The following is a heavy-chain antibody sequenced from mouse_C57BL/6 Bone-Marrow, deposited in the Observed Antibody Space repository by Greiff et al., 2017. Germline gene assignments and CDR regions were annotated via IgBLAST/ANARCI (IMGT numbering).Heavy chain of an antibody. J-gene: IGHJ3*01. Sequence: QVQLQQPGAELVKPGASVKLSCKASGYTFTSYWMHWVKQRPGQGLEWIGMIHPNSGSTNYNEKFKSKATLTVDKSSSTTYMQLRSLSSEDSAVYYCARWLPAWFAYWGQVTLVTVSA. V-gene: IGHV1-64*01. CDR3: ARWLPAWFAY. D-gene: IGHD2-2*01. CDR2: IHPNSGST. CDR1: GYTFTSYW.